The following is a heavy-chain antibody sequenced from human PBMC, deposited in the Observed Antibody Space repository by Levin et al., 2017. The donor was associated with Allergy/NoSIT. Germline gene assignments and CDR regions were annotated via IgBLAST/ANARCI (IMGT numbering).Heavy chain of an antibody. CDR3: ARMYYYDSSGYPNWFDP. V-gene: IGHV1-8*01. Sequence: ASVKVSCKASGYTFTSYDINWVRQATGQGLEWMGWMNPNSGNTGYAQKFQGRVTMTRNTSISTAYMELSSLRSEDTAVYYCARMYYYDSSGYPNWFDPWGQGTLVTVSS. D-gene: IGHD3-22*01. CDR1: GYTFTSYD. J-gene: IGHJ5*02. CDR2: MNPNSGNT.